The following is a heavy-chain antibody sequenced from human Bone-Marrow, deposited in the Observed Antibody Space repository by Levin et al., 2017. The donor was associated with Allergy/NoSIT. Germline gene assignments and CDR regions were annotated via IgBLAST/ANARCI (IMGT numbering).Heavy chain of an antibody. CDR2: ISSSSNRM. Sequence: RPGGSLRLSCAASGFTFSRYSMNWVRQAPGKGLEWISFISSSSNRMYYADAVKGRFTISRDNARNSLYLQMDSLRAEDTAVYYCARDPDWGDYGDYVDYWGQGTLVTVSS. CDR3: ARDPDWGDYGDYVDY. J-gene: IGHJ4*02. D-gene: IGHD4-17*01. CDR1: GFTFSRYS. V-gene: IGHV3-48*01.